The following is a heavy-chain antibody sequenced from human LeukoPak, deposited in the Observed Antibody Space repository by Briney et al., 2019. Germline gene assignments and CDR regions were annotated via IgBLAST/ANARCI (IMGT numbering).Heavy chain of an antibody. J-gene: IGHJ3*02. V-gene: IGHV4-34*01. CDR1: GGSFSGYY. CDR3: ARQSRITMIVVVISSHRNAFDI. CDR2: INHSGST. D-gene: IGHD3-22*01. Sequence: SETLSLTCAVYGGSFSGYYWSWISQPPGKGLEWIGEINHSGSTNYNPSLKSRVTISVDTSKTQFSLKLSAVTAADTAVYYCARQSRITMIVVVISSHRNAFDIWGQGTMVTVSS.